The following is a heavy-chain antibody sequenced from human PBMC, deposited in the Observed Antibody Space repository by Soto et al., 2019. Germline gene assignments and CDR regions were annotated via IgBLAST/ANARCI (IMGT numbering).Heavy chain of an antibody. Sequence: QVTLKESGPVLVRPTETLTLTCTVSGFSLNNTRVGVSWIRQPPGKAPEWLAHIFSIDEKSYSTSLRTRLTXXXXXXXXXVVLIMTNMNPLDTATYFCARIPSYGSTWEYYFYYLVWTSGAQGPRSPSP. D-gene: IGHD2-15*01. J-gene: IGHJ6*02. CDR2: IFSIDEK. CDR1: GFSLNNTRVG. V-gene: IGHV2-26*01. CDR3: ARIPSYGSTWEYYFYYLVWTS.